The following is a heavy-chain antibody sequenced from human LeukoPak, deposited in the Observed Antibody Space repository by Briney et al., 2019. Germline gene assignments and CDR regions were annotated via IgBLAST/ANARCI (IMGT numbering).Heavy chain of an antibody. CDR3: ARGGVSMVRGVRTYYFDY. Sequence: ASVKVSCKASGYTFTNYAMHWVRQAPGQRLEWMGWINAGNDNTKYSEKFQGRVTITRDTSASTVYMELSSLRSEDTAVYYCARGGVSMVRGVRTYYFDYWGQGTLVTVSS. CDR1: GYTFTNYA. CDR2: INAGNDNT. J-gene: IGHJ4*02. D-gene: IGHD3-10*01. V-gene: IGHV1-3*01.